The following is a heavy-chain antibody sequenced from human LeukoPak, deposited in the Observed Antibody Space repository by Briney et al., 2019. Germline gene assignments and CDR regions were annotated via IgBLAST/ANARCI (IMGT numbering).Heavy chain of an antibody. CDR2: IIPILGIA. Sequence: SVKVSCKASGGTFSSYTISWVRQAPGRGLEWMERIIPILGIANYAQKFQGRVTITADKSTSTAYMELSSLRSEDTAVYYCARTGYCTNGVCYAHYYYYYMDVWGKGTTVTVSS. D-gene: IGHD2-8*01. CDR1: GGTFSSYT. CDR3: ARTGYCTNGVCYAHYYYYYMDV. J-gene: IGHJ6*03. V-gene: IGHV1-69*02.